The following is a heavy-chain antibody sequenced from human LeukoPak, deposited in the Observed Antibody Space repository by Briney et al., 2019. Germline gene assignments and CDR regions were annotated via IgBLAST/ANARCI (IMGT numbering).Heavy chain of an antibody. CDR1: GFTFNNYA. J-gene: IGHJ4*02. V-gene: IGHV3-23*01. CDR3: AKDDFDY. Sequence: GGSLRLSCAASGFTFNNYAMSWVRQAPGEGLEWVSTISISGGTTYYADSVKGRFTISRDNAKNSLYLQMNSLRAEDTALYYCAKDDFDYWGQGTLVTVST. CDR2: ISISGGTT.